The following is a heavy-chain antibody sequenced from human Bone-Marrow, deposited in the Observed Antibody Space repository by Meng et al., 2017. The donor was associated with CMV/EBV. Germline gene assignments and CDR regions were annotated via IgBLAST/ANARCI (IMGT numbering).Heavy chain of an antibody. Sequence: GESLKISCAASGFTFSSYAMHWVRQAPGKGLEWVAVISYDGSNKYYADSVKGRFTISRDNSKNTLYLQMNRLRAEDTAVYYCLGGHYTGAWGQGTLVTVSS. J-gene: IGHJ5*02. CDR1: GFTFSSYA. D-gene: IGHD7-27*01. CDR3: LGGHYTGA. CDR2: ISYDGSNK. V-gene: IGHV3-30*04.